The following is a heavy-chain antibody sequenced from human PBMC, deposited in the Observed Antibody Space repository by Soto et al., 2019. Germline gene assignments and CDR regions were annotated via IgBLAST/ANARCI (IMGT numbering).Heavy chain of an antibody. V-gene: IGHV1-46*01. CDR3: AREAVGGATTQDAFDI. J-gene: IGHJ3*02. CDR1: GYTFTSYY. D-gene: IGHD1-26*01. CDR2: INPSGGST. Sequence: GASVKVSCKASGYTFTSYYMHWVRQAPGQGLEWMGIINPSGGSTSYAQKFQGRVTMTRDTSTSTVYMELSSLRSEDTAVYYCAREAVGGATTQDAFDIWGQGTMVTVSS.